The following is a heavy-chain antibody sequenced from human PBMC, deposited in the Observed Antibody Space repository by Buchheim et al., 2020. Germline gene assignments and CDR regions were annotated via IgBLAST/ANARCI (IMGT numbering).Heavy chain of an antibody. D-gene: IGHD2-8*02. Sequence: EVQLVESGGGLVQPGGSLRLSCAASGFTFSSYSMNWVRQAPGKGLEWVSSISSSSSYIYYADSVKGRFTISRDNAKNSLYLQMNSLRAEDTAVYYCARVYCTGGVCYRGEYYYYGMDVWGQGTT. V-gene: IGHV3-21*01. CDR3: ARVYCTGGVCYRGEYYYYGMDV. CDR2: ISSSSSYI. CDR1: GFTFSSYS. J-gene: IGHJ6*02.